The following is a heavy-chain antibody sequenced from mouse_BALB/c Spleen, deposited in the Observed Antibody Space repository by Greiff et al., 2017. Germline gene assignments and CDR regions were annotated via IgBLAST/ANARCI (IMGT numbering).Heavy chain of an antibody. J-gene: IGHJ3*01. V-gene: IGHV1-14*01. CDR3: ARGGNYLAWFAY. D-gene: IGHD2-1*01. CDR2: INPYNDGT. Sequence: LKESGPELVKPGASVKMSCEASGYTFTSYVMHWVKQKPGQGLEWIGYINPYNDGTKYNEKFKGKATLTSDKSSSTAYMELSSLTSEDSAVYYCARGGNYLAWFAYWGQGTLVTVSA. CDR1: GYTFTSYV.